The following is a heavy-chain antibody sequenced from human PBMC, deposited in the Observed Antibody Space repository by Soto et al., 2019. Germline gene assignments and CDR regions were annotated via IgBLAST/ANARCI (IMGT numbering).Heavy chain of an antibody. CDR2: ISAYNGNT. V-gene: IGHV1-18*01. CDR1: GYTFTSYG. Sequence: ASVKVSCKASGYTFTSYGISWVRQAPGQGLEWMGWISAYNGNTNYAQKLQGRVTMTTDTSTSTAYMELRSLRSDDTAVYYCARVGPSYDFWRGYYTGVLENWGQGTLVTVSS. J-gene: IGHJ4*02. CDR3: ARVGPSYDFWRGYYTGVLEN. D-gene: IGHD3-3*01.